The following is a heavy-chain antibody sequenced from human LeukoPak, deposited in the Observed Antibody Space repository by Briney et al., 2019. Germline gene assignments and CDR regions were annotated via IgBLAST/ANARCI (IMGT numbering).Heavy chain of an antibody. Sequence: GGSLRLSCAASGYTFSSYSMNWVRQAPGKGLEWVSSISSSSSYIYYADSVKGRFTISRDNAKNSLYLQMNTLRAEDTAVYYCARVGSSGSYNEDYWGQGTLVTVSS. J-gene: IGHJ4*02. V-gene: IGHV3-21*01. CDR1: GYTFSSYS. CDR2: ISSSSSYI. D-gene: IGHD1-26*01. CDR3: ARVGSSGSYNEDY.